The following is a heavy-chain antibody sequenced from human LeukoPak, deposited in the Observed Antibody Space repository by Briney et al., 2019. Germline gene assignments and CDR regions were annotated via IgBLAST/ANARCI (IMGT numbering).Heavy chain of an antibody. CDR3: ARENGVRGTTVNY. J-gene: IGHJ4*02. CDR2: ISSSSSYI. D-gene: IGHD4-17*01. Sequence: PGGSLRLSCAASGFTFSSYSMNWVRQAPGKGLEWVSSISSSSSYIYYADSVKGRFTISRDNAKNSLYLQMNSLRAEDTAVYYCARENGVRGTTVNYWGQGTLVTVSS. CDR1: GFTFSSYS. V-gene: IGHV3-21*01.